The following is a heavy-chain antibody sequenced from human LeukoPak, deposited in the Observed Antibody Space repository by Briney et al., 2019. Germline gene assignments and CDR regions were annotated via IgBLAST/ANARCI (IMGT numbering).Heavy chain of an antibody. CDR2: IYPGDSDT. Sequence: GESLKISCKGSGYSFTRYWIGWVRQMPGKGLEWMGIIYPGDSDTRYSPSFQGQVTISADKSIGTAYLQWSSLKASDTAIYYCARLQYSSAWGDYFDYWGQGTLVTVAS. D-gene: IGHD6-19*01. V-gene: IGHV5-51*01. CDR3: ARLQYSSAWGDYFDY. CDR1: GYSFTRYW. J-gene: IGHJ4*02.